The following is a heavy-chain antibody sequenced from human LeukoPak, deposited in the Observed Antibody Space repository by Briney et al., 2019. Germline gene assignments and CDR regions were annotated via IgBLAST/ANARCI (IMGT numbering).Heavy chain of an antibody. J-gene: IGHJ4*02. CDR2: ISSSSSTI. CDR3: ARDILWSGESLQPD. Sequence: GSLRLSCAASGFTFSSYSMNWVRQAPGKGLEWVSYISSSSSTIYYADSVKGRFTISRDNAKNSLYLQMNSLRAEDTAVYYCARDILWSGESLQPDRGQGTLATV. CDR1: GFTFSSYS. V-gene: IGHV3-48*01. D-gene: IGHD3-10*01.